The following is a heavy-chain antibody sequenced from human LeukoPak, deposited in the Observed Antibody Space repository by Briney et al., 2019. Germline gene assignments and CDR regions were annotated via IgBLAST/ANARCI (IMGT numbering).Heavy chain of an antibody. V-gene: IGHV1-46*01. J-gene: IGHJ2*01. CDR2: INPSGGST. D-gene: IGHD2-21*02. CDR1: GYTFTSYY. Sequence: GASVKVSCKASGYTFTSYYMHWVRQAPGQGLEWMGIINPSGGSTSYAQKFQGRVTMTRDMSTSTVYMELSSLRSEDTAVYYCARQTRAYCGGDCTDWYFDLWGRGTLVTVPS. CDR3: ARQTRAYCGGDCTDWYFDL.